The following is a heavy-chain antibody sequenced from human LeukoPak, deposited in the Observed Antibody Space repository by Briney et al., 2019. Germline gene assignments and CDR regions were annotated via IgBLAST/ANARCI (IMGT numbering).Heavy chain of an antibody. V-gene: IGHV4-34*01. CDR3: ARQGPLGYCSSTSCTVAFDI. D-gene: IGHD2-2*01. CDR2: INHSGST. CDR1: GGSFSGYY. J-gene: IGHJ3*02. Sequence: PSETLSLTCAVYGGSFSGYYWSWIRQPPGEGLEWIGEINHSGSTNYNPSLKSRVTISVDTSKNQFSLKLSSVTAADTAVYYCARQGPLGYCSSTSCTVAFDIWGQGTMVTVSS.